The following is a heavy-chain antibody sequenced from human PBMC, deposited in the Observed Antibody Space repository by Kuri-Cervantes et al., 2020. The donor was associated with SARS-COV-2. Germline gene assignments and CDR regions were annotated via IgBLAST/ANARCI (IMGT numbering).Heavy chain of an antibody. CDR1: GGSFINTDHY. J-gene: IGHJ2*01. V-gene: IGHV4-30-4*01. CDR2: IYYSGGT. CDR3: ARSASYWYFDL. Sequence: SETLSLTCTVSGGSFINTDHYWTWIRQPPGEGLEWIGHIYYSGGTFYNPSLQSRILMSIDTSKNQFSLKLSSVTAADTAVYYCARSASYWYFDLWGRGTLVTVSS.